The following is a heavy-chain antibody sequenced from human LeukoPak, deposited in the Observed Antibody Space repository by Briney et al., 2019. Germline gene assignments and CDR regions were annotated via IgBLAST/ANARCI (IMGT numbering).Heavy chain of an antibody. J-gene: IGHJ3*02. CDR3: ARVRQLVGHNNNAFDI. Sequence: ASVKVSCKASGYTFTSYGISWVRQAPGQGLEWMGWISAYNGNTNYAQKLQGRVTMTTDTSTSTAYMELRSLRSDDTAVYYCARVRQLVGHNNNAFDIWGQGTMVTVSS. CDR1: GYTFTSYG. V-gene: IGHV1-18*01. D-gene: IGHD6-6*01. CDR2: ISAYNGNT.